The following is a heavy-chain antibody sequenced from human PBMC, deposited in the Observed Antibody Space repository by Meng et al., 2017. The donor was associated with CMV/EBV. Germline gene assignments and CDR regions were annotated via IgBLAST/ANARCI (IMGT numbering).Heavy chain of an antibody. D-gene: IGHD3-3*01. V-gene: IGHV4-4*02. CDR3: ARETSFWSGYWKMRWFDP. CDR2: IYHSGST. J-gene: IGHJ5*02. Sequence: SETLSLTCAVSGGSISSSNWWSWVRQPPGKGLEWIGEIYHSGSTNSNPSLKGRVTISVDKSKNQFSLKLSSVTAADTAVYYCARETSFWSGYWKMRWFDPWGQGTLVTVSS. CDR1: GGSISSSNW.